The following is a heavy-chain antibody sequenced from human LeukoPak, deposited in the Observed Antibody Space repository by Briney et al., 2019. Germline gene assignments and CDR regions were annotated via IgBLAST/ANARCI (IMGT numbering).Heavy chain of an antibody. CDR2: ISSSGSTI. Sequence: GGSLRLSCAASGFTFSDYYMSWIRQAPGKGLEWVSYISSSGSTIYYADSVKGRFTISRDNAKNSLYLQMNSLRAEDTAVYYCASXKSNWNFFSGDYWGQGTLVTVSS. J-gene: IGHJ4*02. D-gene: IGHD1-7*01. CDR1: GFTFSDYY. CDR3: ASXKSNWNFFSGDY. V-gene: IGHV3-11*01.